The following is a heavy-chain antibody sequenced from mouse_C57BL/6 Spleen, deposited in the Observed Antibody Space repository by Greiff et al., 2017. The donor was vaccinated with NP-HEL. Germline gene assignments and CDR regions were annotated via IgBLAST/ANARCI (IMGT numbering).Heavy chain of an antibody. CDR3: AREGAYDGYYFDY. Sequence: EVKLVESGGGLVKPGGSLKLSCAASGFTFSSYAMSWVRQTPEKRLEWVATISDGGSYTYYPDNVKGRFTISRDNAKNNLYLQMSHLRSEDTAMYYCAREGAYDGYYFDYWGQGTTLTVSS. J-gene: IGHJ2*01. D-gene: IGHD2-3*01. V-gene: IGHV5-4*01. CDR1: GFTFSSYA. CDR2: ISDGGSYT.